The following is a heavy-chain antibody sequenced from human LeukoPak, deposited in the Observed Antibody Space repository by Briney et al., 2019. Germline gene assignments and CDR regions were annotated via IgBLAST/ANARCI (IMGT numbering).Heavy chain of an antibody. CDR1: GGSFSGYY. Sequence: PSETLSLTCAVYGGSFSGYYWSWIRQAPGKGLEWIGEINHSGSTNYNPSLKSRVTISVDTSKNQFSLKLSSVTAADTAVYYCGSIAVAGTLPDYWGQGTLVTVSS. V-gene: IGHV4-34*01. D-gene: IGHD6-19*01. CDR2: INHSGST. CDR3: GSIAVAGTLPDY. J-gene: IGHJ4*02.